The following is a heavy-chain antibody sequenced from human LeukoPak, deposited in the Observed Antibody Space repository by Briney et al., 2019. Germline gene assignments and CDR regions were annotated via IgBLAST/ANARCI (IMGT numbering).Heavy chain of an antibody. CDR1: GFTFDSFS. D-gene: IGHD1-26*01. Sequence: GGSLRLSCAASGFTFDSFSISWVRQAPGKGLEWVASISSSSTYIYYGGSVKGRFTISRDNAKNLVYLEMNSLRAEDTAVYYCARVPGEMGATLAYLDYWGQGTLVFVSS. V-gene: IGHV3-21*01. CDR2: ISSSSTYI. CDR3: ARVPGEMGATLAYLDY. J-gene: IGHJ4*02.